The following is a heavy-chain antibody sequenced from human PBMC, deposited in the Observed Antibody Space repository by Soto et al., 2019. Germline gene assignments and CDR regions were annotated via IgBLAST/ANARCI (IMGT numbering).Heavy chain of an antibody. J-gene: IGHJ5*02. CDR3: ARLVITGTKGFHNWFDP. V-gene: IGHV4-31*03. D-gene: IGHD1-7*01. CDR2: IYYSGST. Sequence: HSETLSLTCTVSGGSISSGGHYWSWIRQHPGKGLEWIGYIYYSGSTYYNPSLKSRVTISVDTSKNQFSLKLSSVTAADPAVYYCARLVITGTKGFHNWFDPWGQGTLVTVSS. CDR1: GGSISSGGHY.